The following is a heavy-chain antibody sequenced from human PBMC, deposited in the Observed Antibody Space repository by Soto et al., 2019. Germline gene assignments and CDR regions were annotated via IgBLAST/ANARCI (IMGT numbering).Heavy chain of an antibody. J-gene: IGHJ5*02. CDR1: GFIFSSYS. CDR2: ISSSSSYI. D-gene: IGHD6-25*01. CDR3: AREGRQKGGFDP. V-gene: IGHV3-21*01. Sequence: EVQLVESGGGLVKPGGSLRLSCAASGFIFSSYSMNWVRQAPGKGLEWVSSISSSSSYIYYADSVKGRFTISRDNAKNSLYLQMNSLRAEDTAVYYCAREGRQKGGFDPWGQGTLVTVSS.